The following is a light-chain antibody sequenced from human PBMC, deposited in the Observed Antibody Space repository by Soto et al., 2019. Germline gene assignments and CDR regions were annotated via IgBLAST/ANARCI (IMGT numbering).Light chain of an antibody. Sequence: DIQMTQSPSTLPASVGDRVTITCRASQSISNWLAWYQKKPGTAPKLLIYHASTLESGVPSRFSGSGSGTEFTLTISSMQPDDFATYYCQQYNSYSFGHGTKVDIK. CDR3: QQYNSYS. V-gene: IGKV1-5*01. CDR1: QSISNW. CDR2: HAS. J-gene: IGKJ1*01.